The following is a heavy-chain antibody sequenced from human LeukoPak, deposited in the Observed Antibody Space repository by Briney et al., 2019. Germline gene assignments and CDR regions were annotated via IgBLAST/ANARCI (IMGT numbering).Heavy chain of an antibody. CDR2: IYYSEST. V-gene: IGHV4-59*04. CDR3: ATPDSSGYYYLY. D-gene: IGHD3-22*01. J-gene: IGHJ4*02. CDR1: GFTFSSYSMN. Sequence: GSLRLSCAASGFTFSSYSMNWVRQAPGKGLEWIGTIYYSESTYYNPSLKSRVTISLDTSKNQFSLKLSSVTAADTAVYYCATPDSSGYYYLYWGQGTLVTVSS.